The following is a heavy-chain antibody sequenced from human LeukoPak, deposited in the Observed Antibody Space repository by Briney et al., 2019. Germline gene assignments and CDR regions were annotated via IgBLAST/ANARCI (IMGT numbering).Heavy chain of an antibody. V-gene: IGHV4-4*07. CDR2: IYTSGST. CDR1: GGSISAYY. J-gene: IGHJ4*02. CDR3: ARENSGSYREFDY. D-gene: IGHD1-26*01. Sequence: SETLSLTCVVSGGSISAYYWNWIRQPAGKGLEWIGRIYTSGSTNYNASLKSRVSMSVDTSKNQFSLKLSSVTAADTAVFYCARENSGSYREFDYWGQGTLVTVSS.